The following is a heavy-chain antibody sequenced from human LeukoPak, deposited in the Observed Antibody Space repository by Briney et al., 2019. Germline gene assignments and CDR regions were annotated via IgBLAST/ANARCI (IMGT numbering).Heavy chain of an antibody. V-gene: IGHV4-4*08. CDR3: ARGLWFGDENPPYFDY. CDR2: IYTSGST. CDR1: GDSISSYY. D-gene: IGHD3-10*01. Sequence: NPSETLSLTCTVSGDSISSYYWSWIRQPPGKGLEWIGRIYTSGSTNYNPSLKSRVTLSVDTSKNQFSLKLNSVTAADTAVYYCARGLWFGDENPPYFDYWGQGALVTVSS. J-gene: IGHJ4*02.